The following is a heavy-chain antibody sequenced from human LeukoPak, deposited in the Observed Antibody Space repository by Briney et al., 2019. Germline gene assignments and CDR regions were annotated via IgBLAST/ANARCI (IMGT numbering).Heavy chain of an antibody. Sequence: GGSLRLSCAASGFTVSSSYMSWVRQAPGKGPEWVSVIYSGGSTYYADSVKGRFTIPRDNSKNTLYLQMNSLRAEDTAVYYCARVSWLVKNAFDIWGQGTMVTVSS. D-gene: IGHD6-19*01. CDR2: IYSGGST. CDR1: GFTVSSSY. CDR3: ARVSWLVKNAFDI. J-gene: IGHJ3*02. V-gene: IGHV3-53*05.